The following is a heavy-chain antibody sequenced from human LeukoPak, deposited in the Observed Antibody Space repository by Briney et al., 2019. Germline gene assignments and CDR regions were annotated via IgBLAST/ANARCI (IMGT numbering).Heavy chain of an antibody. D-gene: IGHD3-16*02. Sequence: ASVKVSCKASGYTFTSYGISWVRQAPGQGLEWMGWISAYYGNTNYAQKLQGRVTMTTDTSTSTAYMELRSLRSDDTAVYYCAREADDYVWGSYRYTNAFDIWGQGTMVTVSS. CDR1: GYTFTSYG. CDR3: AREADDYVWGSYRYTNAFDI. CDR2: ISAYYGNT. V-gene: IGHV1-18*01. J-gene: IGHJ3*02.